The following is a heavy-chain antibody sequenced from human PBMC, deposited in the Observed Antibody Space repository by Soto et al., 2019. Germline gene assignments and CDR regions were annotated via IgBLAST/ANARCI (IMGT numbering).Heavy chain of an antibody. D-gene: IGHD2-15*01. CDR2: FIPIFGAA. CDR3: SRDRYGSCYL. V-gene: IGHV1-69*01. CDR1: GGTFSSYA. Sequence: QVQLVQSGAEVKKPGSSVKVSCKASGGTFSSYAISWVRQAPGQGLEWMGGFIPIFGAAHYAQKFQGRVTITADESTSTAYMELSSRRFEDTAVYYCSRDRYGSCYLWGQGTLVTVSS. J-gene: IGHJ5*02.